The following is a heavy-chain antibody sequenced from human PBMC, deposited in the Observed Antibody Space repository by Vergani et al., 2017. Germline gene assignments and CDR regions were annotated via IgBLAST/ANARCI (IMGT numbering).Heavy chain of an antibody. V-gene: IGHV1-69*13. CDR2: IIPIFGTA. CDR1: GGTFSSYA. D-gene: IGHD2-15*01. CDR3: ARLAGRYCSGGSCYHDAFDI. Sequence: QVQLVQSGAEVKKPGSSVKVSCKASGGTFSSYAISWVRQAPGQGLEWMGRIIPIFGTANYAQKFQGRVTITADESTSTAYMELSSLGSEDTAVYYCARLAGRYCSGGSCYHDAFDIWGQGTMVTVSS. J-gene: IGHJ3*02.